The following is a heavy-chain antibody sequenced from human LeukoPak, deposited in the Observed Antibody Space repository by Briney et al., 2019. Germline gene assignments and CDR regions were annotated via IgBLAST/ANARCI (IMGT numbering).Heavy chain of an antibody. J-gene: IGHJ2*01. CDR3: ARDGGSYQGYWYFDL. Sequence: ASVKVSCKTSGFTFTGHYMHWLRQAPGQRLEWMGWINAGTGDTKYSQDFQGSVTITKDTSASTVYMELNSLRSDDMAVYYCARDGGSYQGYWYFDLWGRGTLVTVSS. V-gene: IGHV1-3*03. D-gene: IGHD1-26*01. CDR2: INAGTGDT. CDR1: GFTFTGHY.